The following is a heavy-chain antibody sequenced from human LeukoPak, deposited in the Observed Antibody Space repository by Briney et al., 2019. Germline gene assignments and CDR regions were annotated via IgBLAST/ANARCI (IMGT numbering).Heavy chain of an antibody. CDR3: ARDYYGSGSYTFDY. Sequence: AGYLRLSCAAYGFTFSSYGMLWHRQAQGKGLEWMGVIWYDGSNKYYACSVKGLFTNSRDNSKNAQYLQMNSRRDEDTAVDYCARDYYGSGSYTFDYWGQGTLVTVSS. J-gene: IGHJ4*02. CDR1: GFTFSSYG. CDR2: IWYDGSNK. D-gene: IGHD3-10*01. V-gene: IGHV3-33*01.